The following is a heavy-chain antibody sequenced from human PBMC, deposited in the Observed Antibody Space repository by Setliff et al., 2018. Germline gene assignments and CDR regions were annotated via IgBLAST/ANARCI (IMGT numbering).Heavy chain of an antibody. CDR2: INPDGSEK. Sequence: AGGSLRLSCGASGFTYNNDWVSWVRQAPGKGLEWLASINPDGSEKYYVDSVKGRFTISRDNAKNLLYLEMNSLRAEDTAVYYCARDITLTTVREGGMDVWGKGTTVTVSS. D-gene: IGHD3-10*01. CDR1: GFTYNNDW. V-gene: IGHV3-7*01. CDR3: ARDITLTTVREGGMDV. J-gene: IGHJ6*03.